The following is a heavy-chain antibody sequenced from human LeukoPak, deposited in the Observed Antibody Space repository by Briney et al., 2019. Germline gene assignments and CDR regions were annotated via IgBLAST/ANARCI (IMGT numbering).Heavy chain of an antibody. D-gene: IGHD3-10*01. CDR3: ARDGMVRGVLEYYYYGMDV. CDR2: ISSSGSTI. V-gene: IGHV3-48*03. CDR1: GFTFSSYE. Sequence: PGGSLRLSCAASGFTFSSYEMNWVRQAPGKGLEWVSYISSSGSTIYYADSVKGRFTISRDNAKNSLYLQMNSLRAEDTAVYYCARDGMVRGVLEYYYYGMDVWGKGTTVTVPS. J-gene: IGHJ6*04.